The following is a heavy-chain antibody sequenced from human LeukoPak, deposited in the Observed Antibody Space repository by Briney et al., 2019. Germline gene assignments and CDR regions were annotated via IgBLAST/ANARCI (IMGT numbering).Heavy chain of an antibody. D-gene: IGHD3-10*01. CDR1: GFTFSNYL. J-gene: IGHJ4*02. Sequence: GGSLRLSCAASGFTFSNYLMSWVRQAPGKGLEWVANIKQDGREKYYVDSGKGRFTISRDNAKNSLYLQMNSLRVEDTAVYYCARYYASGNFDYWGQGTLVTVSS. V-gene: IGHV3-7*04. CDR3: ARYYASGNFDY. CDR2: IKQDGREK.